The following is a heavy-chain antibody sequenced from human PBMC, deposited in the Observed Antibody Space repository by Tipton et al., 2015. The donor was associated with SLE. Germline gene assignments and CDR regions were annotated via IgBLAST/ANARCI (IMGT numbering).Heavy chain of an antibody. V-gene: IGHV4-4*07. CDR2: IYSSGDR. J-gene: IGHJ4*02. Sequence: TLSLTCTVSGGSISFDYWSWIRQSAGRGLEWIGRIYSSGDRDCNPSLRSRVTMSIDASQNRVSLRLKSVSAADTAVYYCARDLGTDSPYYLDYWGQGTLVTVSS. D-gene: IGHD2-21*01. CDR3: ARDLGTDSPYYLDY. CDR1: GGSISFDY.